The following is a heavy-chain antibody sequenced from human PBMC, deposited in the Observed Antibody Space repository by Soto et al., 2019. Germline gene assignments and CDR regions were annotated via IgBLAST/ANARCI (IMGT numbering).Heavy chain of an antibody. Sequence: SETLSLTCAVSGYSISSGYYWGWIRQPPGKGLEWIGSIYHSGSTYYNPSLKRRVTISVDTSKNQFSLKLSSATAADTAVYYCAREGGSRYGPGGGGYWGQGTLVTVSS. D-gene: IGHD5-18*01. CDR1: GYSISSGYY. V-gene: IGHV4-38-2*02. CDR2: IYHSGST. J-gene: IGHJ4*02. CDR3: AREGGSRYGPGGGGY.